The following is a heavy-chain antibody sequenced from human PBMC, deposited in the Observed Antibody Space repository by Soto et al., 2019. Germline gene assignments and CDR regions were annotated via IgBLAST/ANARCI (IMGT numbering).Heavy chain of an antibody. J-gene: IGHJ5*02. CDR2: INPSGGST. Sequence: GASVKVSCKASGYTFTSYYMHWVRQAPGQGLEWMGIINPSGGSTSYAQKFQGRATMTRDTSTSTVYMELSSLRSEDTAVYYCARGPDDQQLCEVCSPWFDPWGQGTLVTVSS. V-gene: IGHV1-46*01. D-gene: IGHD6-13*01. CDR3: ARGPDDQQLCEVCSPWFDP. CDR1: GYTFTSYY.